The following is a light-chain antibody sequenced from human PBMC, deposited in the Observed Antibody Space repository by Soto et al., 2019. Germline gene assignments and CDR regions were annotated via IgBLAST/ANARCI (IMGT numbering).Light chain of an antibody. CDR1: ISYIGVYNY. CDR2: EVT. V-gene: IGLV2-14*01. CDR3: CSSTITSTPFV. Sequence: QSVLTHPASVSRSPGHSITISFTGTISYIGVYNYVSCYQQHPGKAPKLMISEVTNRPSGVSNRFSGSKSGNTASLNISGLKTEDEADYYCCSSTITSTPFVFGTGTKVTVL. J-gene: IGLJ1*01.